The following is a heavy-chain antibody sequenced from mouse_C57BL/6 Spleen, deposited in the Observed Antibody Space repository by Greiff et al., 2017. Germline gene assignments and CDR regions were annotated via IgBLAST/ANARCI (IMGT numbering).Heavy chain of an antibody. J-gene: IGHJ2*01. CDR2: IYPGDGDT. D-gene: IGHD3-2*02. CDR1: GYAFSSSW. V-gene: IGHV1-82*01. CDR3: ARGKADFDY. Sequence: QVQLQQSGPELVKPGASVKISCKASGYAFSSSWMNWVKQRPGKGLEWIGRIYPGDGDTNYNGKFKGKATLTADKSSSTAYMQLSSLTSEDSAVYFCARGKADFDYWGQGTTLTVSS.